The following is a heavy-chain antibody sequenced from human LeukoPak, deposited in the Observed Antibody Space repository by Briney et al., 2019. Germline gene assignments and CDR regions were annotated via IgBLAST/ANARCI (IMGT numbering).Heavy chain of an antibody. CDR2: INHSGST. CDR1: GGSFSGYY. V-gene: IGHV4-34*01. J-gene: IGHJ4*02. D-gene: IGHD3-9*01. CDR3: ARKDILTGCFDY. Sequence: SETLSLTCAVHGGSFSGYYWSWIRQPPGKGLEWIGEINHSGSTNYNPSLKSRVTISVDTSKNQFSLKLSSVTAADTAVYYCARKDILTGCFDYWGQGTLVTVSS.